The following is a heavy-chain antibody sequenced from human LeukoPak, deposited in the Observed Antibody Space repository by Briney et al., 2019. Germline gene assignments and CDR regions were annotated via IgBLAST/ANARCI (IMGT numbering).Heavy chain of an antibody. V-gene: IGHV1-18*01. CDR2: ISAYNGNT. J-gene: IGHJ4*02. CDR3: ASGETYYYGSGSYPLDY. D-gene: IGHD3-10*01. Sequence: GASVKVSCKASGYTFTSYGISWVRQAPGQGLEWMGWISAYNGNTNYAQKLQGRVTMTTDTSTSTAYMELRSLRSDDTAVYYCASGETYYYGSGSYPLDYWGQGTLVTVSP. CDR1: GYTFTSYG.